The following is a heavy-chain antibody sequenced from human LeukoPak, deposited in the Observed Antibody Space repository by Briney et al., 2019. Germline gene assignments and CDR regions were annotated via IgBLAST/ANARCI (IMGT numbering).Heavy chain of an antibody. Sequence: PSETLSLTCAVSGGSISSGDYYWSWIRQPPGKGLEWIGYIYYSGSTYYNPSLKSRVTISVDTSKNQFSLKLSSVTAADTAVYYCARERASYPNWFDPWGQGTLVTVSS. CDR3: ARERASYPNWFDP. CDR1: GGSISSGDYY. J-gene: IGHJ5*02. V-gene: IGHV4-30-4*01. CDR2: IYYSGST.